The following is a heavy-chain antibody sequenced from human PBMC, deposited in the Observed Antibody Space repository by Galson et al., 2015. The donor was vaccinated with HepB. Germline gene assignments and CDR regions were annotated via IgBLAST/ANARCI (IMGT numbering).Heavy chain of an antibody. V-gene: IGHV3-30-3*01. CDR1: GFTFSSYA. J-gene: IGHJ4*02. CDR3: ARAYGSGSYYNGGGGY. Sequence: SLRLSCAAPGFTFSSYAMHWVRQAPGKGLEWVAVISYDGSNKYYADSVKGRFTISRDNSKNTLYLQMNSLRAEDTAVYYCARAYGSGSYYNGGGGYWGQGTLVTVSS. D-gene: IGHD3-10*01. CDR2: ISYDGSNK.